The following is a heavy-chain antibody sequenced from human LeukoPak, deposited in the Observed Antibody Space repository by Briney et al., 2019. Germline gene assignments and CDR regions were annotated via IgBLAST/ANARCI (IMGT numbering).Heavy chain of an antibody. CDR1: GGSISSGGYS. CDR3: ARSRRGIAAANHEIDY. J-gene: IGHJ4*02. Sequence: SQTLSLTCAVSGGSISSGGYSWSWIRQPPGKGLEWIGYIYHSGSTYYNPSLKSRVTISVDRSKNQFSLKLSSVTAADTAVYYCARSRRGIAAANHEIDYWGQGTLVTVSS. V-gene: IGHV4-30-2*01. CDR2: IYHSGST. D-gene: IGHD6-13*01.